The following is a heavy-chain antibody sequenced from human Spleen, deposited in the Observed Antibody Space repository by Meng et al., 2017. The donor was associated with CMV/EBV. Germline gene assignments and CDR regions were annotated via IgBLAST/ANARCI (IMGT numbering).Heavy chain of an antibody. V-gene: IGHV1-3*01. CDR3: ASEVVVVPAAMSFDY. J-gene: IGHJ4*02. CDR1: GYTFTSYA. Sequence: SGYTFTSYAMHWVRQAPGQRLEWMGWINAGNGNTKYSQKFQSRVTITRDTYASTAYMELSSLRSEDTAVYYCASEVVVVPAAMSFDYWGQGTLVTVSS. D-gene: IGHD2-2*01. CDR2: INAGNGNT.